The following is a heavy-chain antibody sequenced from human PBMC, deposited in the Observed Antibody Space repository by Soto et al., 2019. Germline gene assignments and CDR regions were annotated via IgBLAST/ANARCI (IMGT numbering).Heavy chain of an antibody. CDR2: INPSGGST. J-gene: IGHJ4*02. CDR1: GYTFTSYY. Sequence: ASVKVSCKASGYTFTSYYMHWVRQAPGQGLEWMGIINPSGGSTSYAQKFQGRVTMTRDTSTSTVYMELSSLRSEDTAVYYCARGDYGDYGVYYLDYWGQGTLVTVSS. V-gene: IGHV1-46*01. CDR3: ARGDYGDYGVYYLDY. D-gene: IGHD4-17*01.